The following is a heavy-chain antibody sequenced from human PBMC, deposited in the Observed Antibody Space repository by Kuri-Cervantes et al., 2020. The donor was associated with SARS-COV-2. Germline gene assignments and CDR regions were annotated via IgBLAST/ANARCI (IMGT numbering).Heavy chain of an antibody. D-gene: IGHD4-11*01. Sequence: GESLKISCAASGFTFSSYSMNWVRQAPGKGLEWVSYISSSGSTIYYADSVKGRFTISSDNAKNSLYLQMNNLRTEDTAVYYCGRHTETTSYYNDYYMDVWGKGTTVTVSS. J-gene: IGHJ6*03. CDR3: GRHTETTSYYNDYYMDV. CDR2: ISSSGSTI. CDR1: GFTFSSYS. V-gene: IGHV3-48*04.